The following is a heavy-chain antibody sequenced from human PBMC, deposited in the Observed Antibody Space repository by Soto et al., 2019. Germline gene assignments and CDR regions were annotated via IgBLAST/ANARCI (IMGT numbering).Heavy chain of an antibody. Sequence: SDTLSLTCTVSAFSLSPYFWTWIRQPPGEGLECLAHISYRGTTSYKPSLRSRVTMSVETSRNQFSLKLGSVTAADTAMYYCARYPHDDSGWHYYRAHWGQGSLVTVS. J-gene: IGHJ4*02. CDR2: ISYRGTT. CDR3: ARYPHDDSGWHYYRAH. D-gene: IGHD3-22*01. CDR1: AFSLSPYF. V-gene: IGHV4-59*01.